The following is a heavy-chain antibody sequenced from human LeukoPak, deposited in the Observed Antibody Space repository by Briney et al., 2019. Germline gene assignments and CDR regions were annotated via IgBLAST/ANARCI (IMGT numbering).Heavy chain of an antibody. CDR2: INPNSGGT. CDR1: GYTFTGYY. Sequence: ASVKVSCKASGYTFTGYYLHWVRQAPGQGLGWMGWINPNSGGTNYAQKFQGRVTMTRDTSISTAYMELSRLRSDDTAVYYCASGQPIWFGELWYFDYWGQGTLVTVSS. J-gene: IGHJ4*02. CDR3: ASGQPIWFGELWYFDY. D-gene: IGHD3-10*01. V-gene: IGHV1-2*02.